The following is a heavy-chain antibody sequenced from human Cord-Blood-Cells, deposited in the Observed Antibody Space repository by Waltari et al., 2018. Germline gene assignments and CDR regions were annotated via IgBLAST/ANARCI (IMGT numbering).Heavy chain of an antibody. D-gene: IGHD6-19*01. Sequence: QLQLQESGPGLVKPSETLSLTCTVSGGSISSSSYYWGWIRQPPGKGLGWIGSIYYSGSTYSNPSLKSRVTISVDTSKNQFSLKLSSVTAADTAVYYCARHREGQWLKNWGQGTLVTVSS. CDR3: ARHREGQWLKN. J-gene: IGHJ4*02. CDR1: GGSISSSSYY. V-gene: IGHV4-39*01. CDR2: IYYSGST.